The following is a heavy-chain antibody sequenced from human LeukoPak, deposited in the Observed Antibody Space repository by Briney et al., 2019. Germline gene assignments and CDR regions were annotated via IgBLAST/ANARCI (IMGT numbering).Heavy chain of an antibody. V-gene: IGHV1-69*06. CDR2: IIPIFGTA. CDR3: AREGIAAAGSWFDP. J-gene: IGHJ5*02. CDR1: GGTFSSYA. D-gene: IGHD6-13*01. Sequence: SVKVSCKASGGTFSSYAISRVRQAPGQGLEWMGGIIPIFGTANYAQKFQGRVTITADKSTSTAYMELSSLRSEDTAVYYCAREGIAAAGSWFDPWGQGTLVTVSS.